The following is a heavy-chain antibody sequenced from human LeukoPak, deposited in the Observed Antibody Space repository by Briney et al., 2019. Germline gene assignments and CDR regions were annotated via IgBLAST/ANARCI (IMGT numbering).Heavy chain of an antibody. J-gene: IGHJ4*02. D-gene: IGHD2-15*01. V-gene: IGHV1-18*04. CDR3: ARASYCSGGSCYSDY. Sequence: PSVKVSCKASGYTFTSYSISWVRQAAGQGLEWMGWISAYNGNTIYAQKVKGRVTMTTDTSTSTAYMELRSLKSDDTAVYYCARASYCSGGSCYSDYWGQGTLVTVSS. CDR2: ISAYNGNT. CDR1: GYTFTSYS.